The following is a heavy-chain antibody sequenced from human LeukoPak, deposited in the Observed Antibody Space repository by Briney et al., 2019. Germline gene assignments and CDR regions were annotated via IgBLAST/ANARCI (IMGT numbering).Heavy chain of an antibody. V-gene: IGHV4-59*08. CDR3: ARHNSVLRFLGWFPNWFDP. CDR2: IYYSGST. D-gene: IGHD3-3*01. Sequence: SETLSLTCTVSGGSISSYYWSWIRQPPGKGLEWIGYIYYSGSTNYNPSLKSRVTISVDTSKNQFSLKLSSVTAADTAVYYCARHNSVLRFLGWFPNWFDPWGQGTLVTVSS. J-gene: IGHJ5*02. CDR1: GGSISSYY.